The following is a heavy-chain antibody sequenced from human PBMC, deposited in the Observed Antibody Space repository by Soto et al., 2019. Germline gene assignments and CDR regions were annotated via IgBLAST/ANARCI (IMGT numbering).Heavy chain of an antibody. V-gene: IGHV3-21*01. J-gene: IGHJ6*02. D-gene: IGHD4-4*01. CDR3: ARDLTVTTSHDYYYGMDV. CDR1: GFTFSSYS. CDR2: ISSSSSYI. Sequence: GGSLRLSCAASGFTFSSYSMNWVRQAPGKGLEWVSSISSSSSYIYYADSVKGRFTISRDNAKNSLYLQMNSLRAEDTAVYYCARDLTVTTSHDYYYGMDVRGQGTTVTVSS.